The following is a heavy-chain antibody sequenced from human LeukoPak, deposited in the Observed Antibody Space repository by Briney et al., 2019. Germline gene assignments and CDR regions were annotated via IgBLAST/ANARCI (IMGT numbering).Heavy chain of an antibody. V-gene: IGHV6-1*01. D-gene: IGHD1-26*01. CDR2: TYYRSNWYT. Sequence: SHTLSLMCDISGDSVSSNSAVWTWVRQSPSRVLEWHGRTYYRSNWYTHYAESVKSRLTINPDTSKNQFSLQLNSVTPEDTAVYYCARDGPVSYFNVWGQGTLVTVSS. J-gene: IGHJ4*02. CDR1: GDSVSSNSAV. CDR3: ARDGPVSYFNV.